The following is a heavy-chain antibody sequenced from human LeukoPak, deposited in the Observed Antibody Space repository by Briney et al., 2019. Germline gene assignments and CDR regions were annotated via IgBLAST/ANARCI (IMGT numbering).Heavy chain of an antibody. J-gene: IGHJ4*02. V-gene: IGHV3-66*02. CDR1: GFTVSSNY. D-gene: IGHD5-18*01. Sequence: GGSLTLSCPASGFTVSSNYMSWVRQAPGNGLEWVSVIYSGGSTYYADSVKGRFTISRDNSKNTLYLQMNSLRAEDTAVYYCARDTRDSYAHGYWGQGTLVTVSS. CDR2: IYSGGST. CDR3: ARDTRDSYAHGY.